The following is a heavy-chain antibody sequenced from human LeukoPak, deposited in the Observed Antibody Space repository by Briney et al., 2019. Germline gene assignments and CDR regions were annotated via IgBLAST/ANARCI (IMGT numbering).Heavy chain of an antibody. V-gene: IGHV3-33*06. Sequence: PGESLRLSCAASGSSPNNYAMHWVSQAPGKGLEWVAVIWHDGLNKFYADFLKGRFTISRDFSKDTVYLQMSGLTVEDTAVYYCAKAGQRSYAEAFDSWGQGTLVTVSS. CDR3: AKAGQRSYAEAFDS. CDR1: GSSPNNYA. CDR2: IWHDGLNK. D-gene: IGHD3-16*01. J-gene: IGHJ4*02.